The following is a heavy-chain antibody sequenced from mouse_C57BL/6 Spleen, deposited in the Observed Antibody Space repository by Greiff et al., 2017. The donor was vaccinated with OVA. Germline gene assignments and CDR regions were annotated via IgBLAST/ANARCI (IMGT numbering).Heavy chain of an antibody. CDR2: ISYDGSN. D-gene: IGHD1-1*01. CDR1: GYSITSGYY. CDR3: ASYGSSYGYAMDY. V-gene: IGHV3-6*01. Sequence: EVQLLESGPGLVKPSQSLSLTCSVTGYSITSGYYWNWIRQFPGNKLEWMGYISYDGSNNYNPSLKNRISITRDTSKNQFFLKLNSVTTEDTATYYCASYGSSYGYAMDYWGQGTSVTVSS. J-gene: IGHJ4*01.